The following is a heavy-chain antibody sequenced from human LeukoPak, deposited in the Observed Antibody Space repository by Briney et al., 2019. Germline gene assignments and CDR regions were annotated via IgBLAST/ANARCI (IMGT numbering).Heavy chain of an antibody. D-gene: IGHD6-13*01. J-gene: IGHJ4*02. V-gene: IGHV3-21*01. Sequence: GGSLRLSCAASGFTFSSYSMNWVRQAPGKGLEWVSSISSSSSYIYYADSVKGRFTISRGNAKNSLYLQMNSLRAEDTAVYYCAVQSGYSSSWSHRWGQGTLVTVSS. CDR1: GFTFSSYS. CDR2: ISSSSSYI. CDR3: AVQSGYSSSWSHR.